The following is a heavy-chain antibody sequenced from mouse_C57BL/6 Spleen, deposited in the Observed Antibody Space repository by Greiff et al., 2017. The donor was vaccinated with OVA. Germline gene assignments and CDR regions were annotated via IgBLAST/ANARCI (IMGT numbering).Heavy chain of an antibody. CDR3: ARNEDWYIDV. CDR1: GYSFTGYY. Sequence: EVQLQESGPELVKPGASVKISCKASGYSFTGYYMNWVKQSPEKSLEWIGEINPSTGGTTYNQKFKAKATLTVDKSSSTAYMQLKSLTSEDSAVYYCARNEDWYIDVWGKGTTVTVSS. CDR2: INPSTGGT. V-gene: IGHV1-42*01. J-gene: IGHJ1*03.